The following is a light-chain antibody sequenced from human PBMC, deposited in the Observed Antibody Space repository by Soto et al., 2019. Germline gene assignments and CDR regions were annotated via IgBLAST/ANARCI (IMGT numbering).Light chain of an antibody. Sequence: QSVLTQPPSVSGAPGQSVTISCTGSSSNIGAGYDVHWYHHLPGTAPKLLIYGNTNRPSGISDRFSASKSGSSASLAITGLQAEDEADYYCQSYDSSLRAWVFGGGTQLTVL. CDR2: GNT. CDR3: QSYDSSLRAWV. CDR1: SSNIGAGYD. V-gene: IGLV1-40*01. J-gene: IGLJ3*02.